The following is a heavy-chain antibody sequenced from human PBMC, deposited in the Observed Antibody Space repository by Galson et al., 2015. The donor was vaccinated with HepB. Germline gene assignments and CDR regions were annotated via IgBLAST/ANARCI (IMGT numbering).Heavy chain of an antibody. CDR1: GFTFSSYG. D-gene: IGHD3-22*01. Sequence: SLRLSCAASGFTFSSYGMHWVRQAPGKGLEWVAVIWYDGSNKYYADSVKGRFTISRDNSKNTLYLQMNSLRAEDTAVYYCAREGYYYDSSGAFDYWGQGTLVTVSS. J-gene: IGHJ4*02. CDR2: IWYDGSNK. V-gene: IGHV3-33*01. CDR3: AREGYYYDSSGAFDY.